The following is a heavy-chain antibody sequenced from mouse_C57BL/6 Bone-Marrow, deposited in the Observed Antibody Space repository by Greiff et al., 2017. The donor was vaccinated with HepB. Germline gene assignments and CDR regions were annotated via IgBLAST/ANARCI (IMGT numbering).Heavy chain of an antibody. CDR3: ARERGYDGWYFDV. CDR2: IYPRSGNT. D-gene: IGHD2-2*01. Sequence: QVQLKESGAELARPGASVKLSCKASGYTFTSYGISWVKQRTGQGLEWIGEIYPRSGNTYYNEKFKGKATLTADKSSSTAYMELRSLTSEDSAVYYCARERGYDGWYFDVWGTGTTVTVSS. J-gene: IGHJ1*03. CDR1: GYTFTSYG. V-gene: IGHV1-81*01.